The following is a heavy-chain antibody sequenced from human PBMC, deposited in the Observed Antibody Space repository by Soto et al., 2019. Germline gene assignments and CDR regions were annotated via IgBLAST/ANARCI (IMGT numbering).Heavy chain of an antibody. J-gene: IGHJ6*02. CDR3: ARVRDPHLDHYGLDV. CDR1: GYSFTSYY. V-gene: IGHV1-46*01. CDR2: INPNSTSA. Sequence: GASVKVSCKASGYSFTSYYLHWVRQAPGQGLEWMGIINPNSTSANYAQKFQGRVTMTRDTSTSTVYMELSTLRSEDTAVYFCARVRDPHLDHYGLDVWGQGTTVTVSS.